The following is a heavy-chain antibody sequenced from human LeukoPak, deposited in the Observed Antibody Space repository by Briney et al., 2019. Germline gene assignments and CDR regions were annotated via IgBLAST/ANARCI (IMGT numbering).Heavy chain of an antibody. CDR1: GGSISSGSYY. CDR2: IHTSGST. Sequence: SETLSLTCTVSGGSISSGSYYWSWIRQPAGKGLEWIGRIHTSGSTNYNPSLKSRVTISVDTSKNQFSLKLSSVTAADTAVYYCARTGAAYYYYYYMDVWGKGTTVTVSS. V-gene: IGHV4-61*02. CDR3: ARTGAAYYYYYYMDV. J-gene: IGHJ6*03. D-gene: IGHD1-14*01.